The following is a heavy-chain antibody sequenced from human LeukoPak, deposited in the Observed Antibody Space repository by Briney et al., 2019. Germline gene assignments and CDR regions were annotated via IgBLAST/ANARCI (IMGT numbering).Heavy chain of an antibody. D-gene: IGHD5-18*01. CDR3: ARDRGFSGYSYGVL. CDR2: ISGSGSYI. CDR1: EFTFSSYS. V-gene: IGHV3-21*01. J-gene: IGHJ4*02. Sequence: GGSLRLSCVASEFTFSSYSMNWVRQAPGMGLEWVSSISGSGSYIYYADSVKGRFTISRDNAKNSLYLQMNSLRAEDTAVYYCARDRGFSGYSYGVLWGQGTLVTVSS.